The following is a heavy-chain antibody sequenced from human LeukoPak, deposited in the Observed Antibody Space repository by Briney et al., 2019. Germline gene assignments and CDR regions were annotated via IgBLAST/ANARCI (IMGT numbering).Heavy chain of an antibody. V-gene: IGHV3-7*01. D-gene: IGHD2-2*01. J-gene: IGHJ5*02. Sequence: GGSLRLCCAASGFTFSSYWMSWGRQAPGKGLEWVANIKQDGSEKYYVDSVKGRFTISRDNAKNSLYLQMNSLRAEDTAVYYCARDDCSSISCYHNWFDPWGQGTLVTVSS. CDR2: IKQDGSEK. CDR3: ARDDCSSISCYHNWFDP. CDR1: GFTFSSYW.